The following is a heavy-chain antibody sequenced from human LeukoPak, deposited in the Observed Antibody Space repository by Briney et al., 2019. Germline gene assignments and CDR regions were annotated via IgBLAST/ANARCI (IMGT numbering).Heavy chain of an antibody. CDR3: ARHRYVDRLSPFGF. J-gene: IGHJ4*02. CDR1: GGSISSSSYF. D-gene: IGHD3-9*01. Sequence: SETLSLTCTVSGGSISSSSYFWGWIGQPPGKGLEWIGTFYYSGSTYYNPSLKSRVTISVDTSNNQFSLKLSSATAADTAVYYCARHRYVDRLSPFGFWGQGTLVTVSS. CDR2: FYYSGST. V-gene: IGHV4-39*01.